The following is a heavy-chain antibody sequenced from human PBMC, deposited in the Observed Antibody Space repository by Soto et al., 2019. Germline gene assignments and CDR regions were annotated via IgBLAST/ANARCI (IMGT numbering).Heavy chain of an antibody. J-gene: IGHJ4*02. Sequence: SETLSLTCTVSGGSISSGDYYWSWIRQPPGEGLEWIGYIYYSGSINYQPSLKSRVTISLDTSKNQFSLKLSSVTAADTAVYYCAKTLYYYDTSGYQWGQGTLVTAPQ. V-gene: IGHV4-61*08. D-gene: IGHD3-22*01. CDR3: AKTLYYYDTSGYQ. CDR2: IYYSGSI. CDR1: GGSISSGDYY.